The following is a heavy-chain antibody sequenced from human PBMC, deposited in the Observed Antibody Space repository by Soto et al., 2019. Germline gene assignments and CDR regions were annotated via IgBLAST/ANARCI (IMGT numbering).Heavy chain of an antibody. CDR2: IHYSGST. CDR1: GDSISSYY. V-gene: IGHV4-59*01. D-gene: IGHD6-13*01. J-gene: IGHJ6*02. Sequence: SETLSLTCTVSGDSISSYYWSWIRQPPGKGLEWIGYIHYSGSTNYNPSLKSRVTISVDTSKNQFSLRLSSVTAADTAVYYCARGGVAAAGNYYYGMDVWGQGTTVTVS. CDR3: ARGGVAAAGNYYYGMDV.